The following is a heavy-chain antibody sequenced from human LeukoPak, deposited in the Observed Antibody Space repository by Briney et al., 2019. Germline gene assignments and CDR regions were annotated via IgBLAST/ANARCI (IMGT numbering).Heavy chain of an antibody. Sequence: KPSETLSLTCAVYGGSFSGYYWSWIRQPPGKGLEWIGEINHSGSTNYNPSLKSRVTISVDTSKNQFSLKLSSVTAADTAVYYCARGRGQRYYDFWSGTYYFDYWGQGTLVTVSS. CDR2: INHSGST. D-gene: IGHD3-3*01. CDR1: GGSFSGYY. V-gene: IGHV4-34*01. J-gene: IGHJ4*02. CDR3: ARGRGQRYYDFWSGTYYFDY.